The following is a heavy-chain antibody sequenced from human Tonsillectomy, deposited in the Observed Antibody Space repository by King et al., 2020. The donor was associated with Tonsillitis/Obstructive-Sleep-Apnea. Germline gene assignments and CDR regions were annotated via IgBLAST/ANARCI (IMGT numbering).Heavy chain of an antibody. CDR1: GFTFSSYA. V-gene: IGHV3-23*04. CDR2: ISGSDGST. CDR3: AKDLWTYYDFWSGYNY. D-gene: IGHD3-3*01. J-gene: IGHJ4*02. Sequence: VQLVESGGGLVQPGGSLRLSCAASGFTFSSYAMSWVRQAPGKGLEWVSAISGSDGSTYYADSVKGRFTISRDNSKNTLYLQMNSLRAEDTAVYYCAKDLWTYYDFWSGYNYWGQGTLVTVSS.